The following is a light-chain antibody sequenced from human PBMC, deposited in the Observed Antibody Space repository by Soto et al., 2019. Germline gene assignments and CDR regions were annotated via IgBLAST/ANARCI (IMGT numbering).Light chain of an antibody. V-gene: IGKV3-15*01. J-gene: IGKJ5*01. CDR1: QSVGRN. Sequence: EIVLTQSPGTLSLSPGERATLSCRASQSVGRNYLAWYQQKPGQAPRLLIYGASTRATGIPARFSGSGSGTESTLTISSLQSEDFAVYYCQQYNNWPYTFGQGTRLEIK. CDR3: QQYNNWPYT. CDR2: GAS.